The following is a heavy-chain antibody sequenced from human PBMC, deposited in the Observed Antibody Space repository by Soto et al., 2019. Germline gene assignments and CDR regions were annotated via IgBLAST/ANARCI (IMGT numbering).Heavy chain of an antibody. V-gene: IGHV1-24*01. D-gene: IGHD1-26*01. CDR2: FDPEDGET. CDR3: ASGIILGAPPPCFDL. J-gene: IGHJ2*01. CDR1: GYTLTELS. Sequence: SVKVSCKVSGYTLTELSMHWVRQAPGKGLEWMGGFDPEDGETIYAQKFQGRVTMTADTSTDTAYMELSSLRSEDTAVYYCASGIILGAPPPCFDLCGSGTQVTVSS.